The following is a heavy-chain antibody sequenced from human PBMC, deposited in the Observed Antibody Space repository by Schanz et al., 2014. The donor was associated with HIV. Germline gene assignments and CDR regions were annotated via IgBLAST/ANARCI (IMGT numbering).Heavy chain of an antibody. J-gene: IGHJ3*02. CDR2: ISFSGDSR. CDR3: AIRTPMISFGAFDI. Sequence: EVQLLESGGGLEQPGGSLRLSCAASGFNFNNYAMTWVRQAPGKGLEWVSAISFSGDSRYHGDSVKGRFTISRDNSKNTLYLQMNSLRAEDTAVYYCAIRTPMISFGAFDIWGRGTMVTVSS. CDR1: GFNFNNYA. D-gene: IGHD3-16*01. V-gene: IGHV3-23*01.